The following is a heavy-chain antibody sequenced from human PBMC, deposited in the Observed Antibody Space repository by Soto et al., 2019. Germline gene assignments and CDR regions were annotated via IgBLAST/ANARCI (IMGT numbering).Heavy chain of an antibody. CDR3: AREGVTSPFDY. CDR2: IYYSGST. CDR1: GGSISSGDYY. D-gene: IGHD2-21*02. V-gene: IGHV4-30-4*01. J-gene: IGHJ4*02. Sequence: PSETLSLTCTVSGGSISSGDYYWSWIRQPPGKGLEWIGYIYYSGSTYYNPSLKSRVTISVDTSKNQFSLKLSSVTAADTAVYYCAREGVTSPFDYWGQGTLVTVSS.